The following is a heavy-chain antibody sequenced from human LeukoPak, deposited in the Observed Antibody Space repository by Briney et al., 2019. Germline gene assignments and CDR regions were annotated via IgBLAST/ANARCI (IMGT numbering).Heavy chain of an antibody. D-gene: IGHD3-9*01. Sequence: SETLSLTCTVSGGSISSSSYFWGWIRQPPGKGLEWIGSIYHSGSTYYNPSLKSRVTLSVDTSKNQFSLKLSSVTAADTAVYYCARARYVNSFYAFDIWGQGTLVTVSS. CDR1: GGSISSSSYF. V-gene: IGHV4-39*01. J-gene: IGHJ3*02. CDR2: IYHSGST. CDR3: ARARYVNSFYAFDI.